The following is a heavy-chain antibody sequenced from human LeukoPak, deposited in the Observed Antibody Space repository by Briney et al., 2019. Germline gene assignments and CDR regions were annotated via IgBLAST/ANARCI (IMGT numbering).Heavy chain of an antibody. V-gene: IGHV3-23*01. CDR2: IGPSSFTR. D-gene: IGHD4-11*01. J-gene: IGHJ4*02. Sequence: QHWGALRLSCAASGFTFSSYSMNWVRQAPGQGLEWVSVIGPSSFTRHYADSVKGRFTISRDNSKNTVYLQMNSLRADDTALYYCATKSPGNYQFENWGQGTLVTVSS. CDR1: GFTFSSYS. CDR3: ATKSPGNYQFEN.